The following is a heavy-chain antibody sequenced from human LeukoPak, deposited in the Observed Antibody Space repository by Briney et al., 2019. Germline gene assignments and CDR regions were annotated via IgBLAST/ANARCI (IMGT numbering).Heavy chain of an antibody. Sequence: SETLSLTCAVSGYSINSDYYWGWIRQPPGKGPEWIGSIYHSGSTYYNPSLKSRVTISVDTSTNQFSLKLNSVTAADTAVYYCAGQYQLLYPDYWGQGTLVTVSS. D-gene: IGHD2-2*02. CDR1: GYSINSDYY. J-gene: IGHJ4*02. CDR2: IYHSGST. CDR3: AGQYQLLYPDY. V-gene: IGHV4-38-2*01.